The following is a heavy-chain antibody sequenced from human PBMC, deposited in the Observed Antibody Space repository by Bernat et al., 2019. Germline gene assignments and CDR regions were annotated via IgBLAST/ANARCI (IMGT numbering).Heavy chain of an antibody. V-gene: IGHV3-48*01. CDR3: AREGYNYGYYYCDY. Sequence: EVQLVESGGGLVQPGASLRLSCGASGFTFSNYNMNWVRQAPGKGLEWISYISSSSSTIYYADSVKGRFTISRDNAKNSMCLQMSSLRAEDTAVYYCAREGYNYGYYYCDYWGQGTLVTVSS. J-gene: IGHJ4*02. CDR2: ISSSSSTI. D-gene: IGHD5-18*01. CDR1: GFTFSNYN.